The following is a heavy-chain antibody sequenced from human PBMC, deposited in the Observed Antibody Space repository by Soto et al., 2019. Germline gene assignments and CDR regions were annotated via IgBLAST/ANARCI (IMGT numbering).Heavy chain of an antibody. V-gene: IGHV1-2*02. CDR2: INPNSGGT. D-gene: IGHD6-19*01. CDR3: ARGIAVAGTSVESYSDY. J-gene: IGHJ4*02. CDR1: GDTFTGYY. Sequence: ASVKVSCKASGDTFTGYYMHWVRQAPGQGPEWMGWINPNSGGTNYVQKFQGRVTMTRDTSISTAYMELSRLRSDDTAVYYCARGIAVAGTSVESYSDYWGQGTLVTVSS.